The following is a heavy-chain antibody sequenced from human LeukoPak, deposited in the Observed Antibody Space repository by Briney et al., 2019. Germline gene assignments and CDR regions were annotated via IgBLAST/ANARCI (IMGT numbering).Heavy chain of an antibody. D-gene: IGHD6-13*01. Sequence: GGSLRLSCVASAFALSSNWMSWVRQAPGKGLEWVASIKEDGSETYYVDSVRGRFIISRDNAKTSLFLQMSSLRVEDTAVYYCARARIAAPLLDYWGQGTLVTVSS. CDR1: AFALSSNW. J-gene: IGHJ4*02. V-gene: IGHV3-7*02. CDR3: ARARIAAPLLDY. CDR2: IKEDGSET.